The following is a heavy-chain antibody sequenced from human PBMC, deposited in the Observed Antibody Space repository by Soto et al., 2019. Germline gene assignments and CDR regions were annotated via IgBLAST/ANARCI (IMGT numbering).Heavy chain of an antibody. J-gene: IGHJ5*02. V-gene: IGHV4-30-4*01. CDR3: ARAGQGYDVWSGSAPGWFDP. CDR1: GGSISRGDYY. CDR2: IYYSGST. D-gene: IGHD3-3*01. Sequence: QVQLQESGPGLVKPSQTLSLTCTVSGGSISRGDYYWRWIRQPPGKGLAWIGYIYYSGSTYYNPSLKSRVTISVDTSENQFPLKVSSVTAADTAVYYCARAGQGYDVWSGSAPGWFDPWGQGTLVTVSS.